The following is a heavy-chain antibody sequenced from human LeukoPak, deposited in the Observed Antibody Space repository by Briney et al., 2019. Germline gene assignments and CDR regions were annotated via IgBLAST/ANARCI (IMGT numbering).Heavy chain of an antibody. CDR2: IYYSGST. D-gene: IGHD3-22*01. Sequence: SETLSLTCTVSGGSISSYYWSWIRQPPGKGLEWIGYIYYSGSTNYNPSLKSRVTISVDTSKNQFSLKLSSVTAADTAVYYCARCAPRDYGYCPFDYWGQGTLVTVSS. V-gene: IGHV4-59*12. CDR3: ARCAPRDYGYCPFDY. CDR1: GGSISSYY. J-gene: IGHJ4*02.